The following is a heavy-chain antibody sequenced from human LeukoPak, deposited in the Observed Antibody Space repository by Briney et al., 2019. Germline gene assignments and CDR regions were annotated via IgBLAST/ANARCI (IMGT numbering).Heavy chain of an antibody. D-gene: IGHD5-18*01. CDR3: ARRFGYSYGSNWFDP. Sequence: PSETLSLTCAVYGGSFSGYYWSWIRQPPGKGLEWIGEINHSGSTNYSPSLKSRVTISVDTSKNQFSLKLSSVTAADTAVYYCARRFGYSYGSNWFDPWGQGTLVTVSS. CDR1: GGSFSGYY. CDR2: INHSGST. V-gene: IGHV4-34*01. J-gene: IGHJ5*02.